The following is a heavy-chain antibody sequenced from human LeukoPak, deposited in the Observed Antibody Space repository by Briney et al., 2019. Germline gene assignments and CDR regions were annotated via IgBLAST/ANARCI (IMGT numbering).Heavy chain of an antibody. Sequence: ASVKVSCKASGYTLTSYGISWVRQAPGQGLEWMGWISSYNGNTNYAQKLQGRVTMATDTSTSTAYMELRSLRSDDTAVYYGARCDGFGELDDAFDIWGQEKMVTVYS. CDR3: ARCDGFGELDDAFDI. CDR2: ISSYNGNT. V-gene: IGHV1-18*01. CDR1: GYTLTSYG. J-gene: IGHJ3*02. D-gene: IGHD3-10*01.